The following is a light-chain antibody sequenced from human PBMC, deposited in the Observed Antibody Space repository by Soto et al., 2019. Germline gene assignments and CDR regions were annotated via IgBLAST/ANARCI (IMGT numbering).Light chain of an antibody. CDR2: EGS. CDR1: SSDIGSYNL. CDR3: CSYAASSTFNWV. Sequence: QSVLTQPASVSGSPGQSITISCTGTSSDIGSYNLVSWYQQHPGKAPKVIIYEGSNRPSGVSNRFSASKSGNKASLTISGLQAEDEADYYCCSYAASSTFNWVFGGGTKLT. J-gene: IGLJ3*02. V-gene: IGLV2-23*03.